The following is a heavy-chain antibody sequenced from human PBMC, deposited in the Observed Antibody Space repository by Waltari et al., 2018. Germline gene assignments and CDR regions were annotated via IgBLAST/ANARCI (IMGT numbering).Heavy chain of an antibody. Sequence: HLHESGPGLVKPSETLSLTCIVSGFSISSGYYWGWVRQPPGKGLEWIVSIYHSGNGYYNPSLEGRVTMSVAPPSNQFSLKVRAVTAADTAVYYCARLDYGDNEPLDYWGQGTLVTVSS. CDR3: ARLDYGDNEPLDY. V-gene: IGHV4-38-2*02. CDR1: GFSISSGYY. D-gene: IGHD4-17*01. J-gene: IGHJ4*02. CDR2: IYHSGNG.